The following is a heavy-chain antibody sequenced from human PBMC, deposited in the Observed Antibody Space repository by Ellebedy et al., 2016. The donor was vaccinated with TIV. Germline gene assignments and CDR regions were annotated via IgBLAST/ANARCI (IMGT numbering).Heavy chain of an antibody. J-gene: IGHJ4*02. CDR2: IYYSEST. CDR3: ARSSMILVVPFDY. CDR1: GASITSSGYY. Sequence: MPSETLSLTCTVSGASITSSGYYWGWIRQPPGKGMEWIGSIYYSESTYYNPSLNSRVTISLYTSKKHFSLKLSSVTAAYTAVDYFARSSMILVVPFDYWGQGTLVTVSS. D-gene: IGHD3-22*01. V-gene: IGHV4-39*01.